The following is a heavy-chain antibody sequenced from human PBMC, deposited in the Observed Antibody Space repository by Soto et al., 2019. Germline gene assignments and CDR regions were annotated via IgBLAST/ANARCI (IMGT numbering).Heavy chain of an antibody. CDR1: GFTFGGYS. J-gene: IGHJ3*02. CDR2: ISSLSSPR. CDR3: AKGNIVVVVAATEIRGNDAFDI. D-gene: IGHD2-15*01. V-gene: IGHV3-48*01. Sequence: GSLRLSCAASGFTFGGYSMNWVRQAPGKGLEWISYISSLSSPRYYAESVKGRFTISRDNSKNTLYLQMNSLRAEDTAVYYCAKGNIVVVVAATEIRGNDAFDIWGQGTMVTVS.